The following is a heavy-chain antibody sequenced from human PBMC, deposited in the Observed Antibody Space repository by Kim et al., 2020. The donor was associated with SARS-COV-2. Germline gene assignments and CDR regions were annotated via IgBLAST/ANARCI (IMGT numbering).Heavy chain of an antibody. J-gene: IGHJ5*02. D-gene: IGHD3-10*01. Sequence: KSRFTISRDNSKNTLYLQMNSLRAEDTAVYYCARANKVLWFGELLGWFDPWGQGTLVTVSS. CDR3: ARANKVLWFGELLGWFDP. V-gene: IGHV3-53*01.